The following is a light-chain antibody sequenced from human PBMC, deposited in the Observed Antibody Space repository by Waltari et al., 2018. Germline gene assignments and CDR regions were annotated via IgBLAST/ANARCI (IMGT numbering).Light chain of an antibody. J-gene: IGKJ3*01. CDR3: QQRSNWPPAT. CDR1: QSVSSY. V-gene: IGKV3-11*01. CDR2: DAS. Sequence: EIVLTQSPARLSLSPGAGATLACRASQSVSSYVAWYQQKPGQAPRLLIYDASNRATGIPARFSGSASGTDFTLTISSLEPEDFAVYYCQQRSNWPPATFGPGTKVDIK.